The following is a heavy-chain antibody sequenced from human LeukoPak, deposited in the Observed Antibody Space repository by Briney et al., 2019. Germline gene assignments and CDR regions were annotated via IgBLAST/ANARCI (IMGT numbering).Heavy chain of an antibody. CDR1: GFTVSGNY. CDR2: IYSGDST. V-gene: IGHV3-53*01. Sequence: GGSLRLSCAASGFTVSGNYMSWVRQAPGKGLEWVAVIYSGDSTYYADSVKGRFTVSKDNSNNTLFLQMHSLTAEDTAVYYCARDGSTGWYYFDYWGQGTLVTVSS. CDR3: ARDGSTGWYYFDY. J-gene: IGHJ4*02. D-gene: IGHD6-19*01.